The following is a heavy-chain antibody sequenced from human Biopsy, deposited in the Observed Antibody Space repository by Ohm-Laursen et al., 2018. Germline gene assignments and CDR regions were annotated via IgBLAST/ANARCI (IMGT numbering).Heavy chain of an antibody. Sequence: VTLSLTCTLSGDSITRSYWGWIRQSPGKGLEWIGHVFDRGTTTYNPSLKSQVTMSLDTAESRFSLELASVTAADTAVYYCARDSPSYADYPLDSWGPGILVTVS. CDR3: ARDSPSYADYPLDS. CDR2: VFDRGTT. J-gene: IGHJ4*02. CDR1: GDSITRSY. V-gene: IGHV4-59*12. D-gene: IGHD4-17*01.